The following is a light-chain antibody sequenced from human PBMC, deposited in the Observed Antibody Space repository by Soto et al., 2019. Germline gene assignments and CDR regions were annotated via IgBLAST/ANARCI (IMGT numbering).Light chain of an antibody. V-gene: IGKV3-15*01. CDR1: QASSSN. CDR2: GAS. Sequence: EIVMTQSPATLSVSRGERATLSCRANQASSSNLAWYQQKPGQAPRLLIYGASTRATGVPDRFSGSGSGTEFILTISSLQSEDFAVYYCQHYNNWLGTFGGGTKVEIK. CDR3: QHYNNWLGT. J-gene: IGKJ4*01.